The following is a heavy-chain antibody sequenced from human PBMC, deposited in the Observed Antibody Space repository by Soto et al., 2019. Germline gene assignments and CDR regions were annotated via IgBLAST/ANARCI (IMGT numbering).Heavy chain of an antibody. V-gene: IGHV3-23*01. CDR1: GRTFSSYA. CDR2: ISGSGGST. CDR3: AKDHYDILTGPIDY. D-gene: IGHD3-9*01. J-gene: IGHJ4*02. Sequence: WESLRLSCVAAGRTFSSYAMSLVRQAPGKGLEWVSAISGSGGSTYYADSVKGRFTISRDNSKNTLYLQMNSLRAEDTAVYYCAKDHYDILTGPIDYRGQRTLVTVSS.